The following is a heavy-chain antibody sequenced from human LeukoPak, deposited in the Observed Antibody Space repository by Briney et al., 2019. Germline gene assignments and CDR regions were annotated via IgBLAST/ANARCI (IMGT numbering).Heavy chain of an antibody. CDR1: GFTVSSNY. Sequence: PGGSLRLSCAASGFTVSSNYMSWVRQAPGKGLEWVSVIYSGGSTYYADSVKGRFTISRDNSKNTLYLQMNSLRAEDTAVHYCARDYYDSIRFAYWGQGTLVTVSS. V-gene: IGHV3-66*01. CDR3: ARDYYDSIRFAY. CDR2: IYSGGST. J-gene: IGHJ4*02. D-gene: IGHD3-22*01.